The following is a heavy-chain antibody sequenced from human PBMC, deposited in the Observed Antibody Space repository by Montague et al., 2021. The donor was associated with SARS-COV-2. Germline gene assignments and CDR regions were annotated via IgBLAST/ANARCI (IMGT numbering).Heavy chain of an antibody. CDR1: GFSLSTSGMC. CDR2: IDWDDDK. CDR3: ARTYYYGSGSYYTYYFDY. Sequence: PALVKPTQTLTLTRTFSGFSLSTSGMCVSWIRQPPGKALEWLALIDWDDDKYYSTSLKTRLTISKDTSKNQVVLTMTNMDPVDTATYYCARTYYYGSGSYYTYYFDYWGQGTLVTVSS. V-gene: IGHV2-70*01. D-gene: IGHD3-10*01. J-gene: IGHJ4*02.